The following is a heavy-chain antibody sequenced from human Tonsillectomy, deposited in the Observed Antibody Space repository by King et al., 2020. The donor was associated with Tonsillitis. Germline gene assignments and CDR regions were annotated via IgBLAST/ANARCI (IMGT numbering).Heavy chain of an antibody. D-gene: IGHD2/OR15-2a*01. J-gene: IGHJ4*02. CDR3: AREFLCGYGCNFDF. Sequence: VQLVESGGGLIKPGGSLRLSCAASGFTFSDYDMSWIRQAPGKGLEWVSYISSSSSYTNYADSVKGRFTISRDNAKNSLYLQMNSLKAEDSALYYCAREFLCGYGCNFDFWGQGSLVTVSS. V-gene: IGHV3-11*06. CDR1: GFTFSDYD. CDR2: ISSSSSYT.